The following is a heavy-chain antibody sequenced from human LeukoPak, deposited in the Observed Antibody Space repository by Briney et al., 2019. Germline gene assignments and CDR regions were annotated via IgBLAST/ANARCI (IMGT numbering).Heavy chain of an antibody. D-gene: IGHD3-16*01. CDR3: AKGVLRTGGDY. CDR2: IIGSGSNT. Sequence: GGSLRLSCAASGFTFSSYAMTWVGQAPGKGLEWVSSIIGSGSNTSYADSVKGRFTISRDNSKNTLYLQMNSLRAEDTAVYYCAKGVLRTGGDYWGQGTLVTVSS. J-gene: IGHJ4*02. CDR1: GFTFSSYA. V-gene: IGHV3-23*01.